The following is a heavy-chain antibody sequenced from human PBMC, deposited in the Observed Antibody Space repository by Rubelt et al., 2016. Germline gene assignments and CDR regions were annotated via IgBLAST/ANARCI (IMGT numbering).Heavy chain of an antibody. D-gene: IGHD3-22*01. CDR2: INAGNGNT. CDR3: ARGYFDSTGDFDY. V-gene: IGHV1-3*01. CDR1: GYTFTSYA. Sequence: QVQLVQSGAEVKKPGASVKVSCKASGYTFTSYAMHWVRQAPGQRLEWMGWINAGNGNTKYSQKFQGRVTITRDTSASTAYMELSSLRSEDTVVYYCARGYFDSTGDFDYWGQGTLVTVSS. J-gene: IGHJ4*02.